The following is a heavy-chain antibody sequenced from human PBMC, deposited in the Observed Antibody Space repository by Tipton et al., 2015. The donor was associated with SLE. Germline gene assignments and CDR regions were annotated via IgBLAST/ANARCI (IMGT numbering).Heavy chain of an antibody. D-gene: IGHD3-10*01. CDR1: GGSISSYY. CDR3: AREMVTMVGGVQLYYFDY. CDR2: IYYRGST. V-gene: IGHV4-59*01. Sequence: TLSLTYTVSGGSISSYYWRWIRQPPGKGMEWIGYIYYRGSTNYNPSLKSRVTISVDTSKNQFSLKLSSVTDADTAVYYCAREMVTMVGGVQLYYFDYWGQGTLLTGSS. J-gene: IGHJ4*02.